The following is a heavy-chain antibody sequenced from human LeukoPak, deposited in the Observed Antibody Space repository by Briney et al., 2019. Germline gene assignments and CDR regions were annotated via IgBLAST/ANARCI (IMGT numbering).Heavy chain of an antibody. V-gene: IGHV4-38-2*01. Sequence: SETLSLTCAVSGYSISSGYYWGWIRQPPGKGLERIGSIYHSGSTYYNPSLKSRVTISVDTSKNQFSLKLSSVTAADTAVYYCAREQQVVPAAMSAFDIWGQGTMVTVSS. D-gene: IGHD2-2*01. CDR3: AREQQVVPAAMSAFDI. J-gene: IGHJ3*02. CDR2: IYHSGST. CDR1: GYSISSGYY.